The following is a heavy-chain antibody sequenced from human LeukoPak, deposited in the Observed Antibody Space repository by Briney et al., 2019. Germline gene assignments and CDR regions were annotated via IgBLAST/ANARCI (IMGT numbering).Heavy chain of an antibody. J-gene: IGHJ3*02. CDR1: GGSISSYY. CDR3: ARVGTRYYYDSSGYSPGRAFDI. CDR2: IYTSGST. D-gene: IGHD3-22*01. Sequence: SETLSLTCTVSGGSISSYYWSWIRQPAGKGLEWIGRIYTSGSTNYNPSLKSRVTMSVDTPKNQFSLKLSSVTAADTAVYYCARVGTRYYYDSSGYSPGRAFDIWGQGTMVTVSS. V-gene: IGHV4-4*07.